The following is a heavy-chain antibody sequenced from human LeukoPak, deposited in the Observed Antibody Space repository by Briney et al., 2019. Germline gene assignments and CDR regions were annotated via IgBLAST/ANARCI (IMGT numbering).Heavy chain of an antibody. CDR2: INPSGGST. CDR1: GYTFTSYY. CDR3: AKSDMYCNGGICYPYYYMDV. D-gene: IGHD2-15*01. Sequence: ASVKVSCKASGYTFTSYYMHWVRQAPGQGLEWMGIINPSGGSTSYAQKFQGRVTMTRDTSTSTVYMELSSLRSEDTAVYHCAKSDMYCNGGICYPYYYMDVWGKGTTVTVSS. J-gene: IGHJ6*03. V-gene: IGHV1-46*01.